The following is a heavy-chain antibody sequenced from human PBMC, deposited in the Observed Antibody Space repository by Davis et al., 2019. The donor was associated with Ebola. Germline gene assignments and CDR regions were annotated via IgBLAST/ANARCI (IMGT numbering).Heavy chain of an antibody. D-gene: IGHD3-10*01. Sequence: GESLKISCKGSGYTFSNFWIGWVRQMPGRGLEWMGIIYPGDSYTKYNPSFQGQVTITADTSITTAYLRWTSLKASDTATYFCARGTLRGVITNGFDSWGQGTLVTVSS. J-gene: IGHJ4*02. CDR1: GYTFSNFW. V-gene: IGHV5-51*01. CDR2: IYPGDSYT. CDR3: ARGTLRGVITNGFDS.